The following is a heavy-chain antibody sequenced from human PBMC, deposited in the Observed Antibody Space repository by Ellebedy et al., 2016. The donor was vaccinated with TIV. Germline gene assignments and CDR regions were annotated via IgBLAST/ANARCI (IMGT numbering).Heavy chain of an antibody. D-gene: IGHD6-13*01. CDR2: ISGFEQTT. V-gene: IGHV3-23*01. Sequence: PGGSLRLSCAASGFTFSSYAMSWVRQAPGKGLEWVSGISGFEQTTHYADSVEGRSAISRDNSKNTLYLQMNSLRVEDTAVYYCTKDSGFVAAAGTGYWGPGTLVTVSS. CDR1: GFTFSSYA. J-gene: IGHJ4*02. CDR3: TKDSGFVAAAGTGY.